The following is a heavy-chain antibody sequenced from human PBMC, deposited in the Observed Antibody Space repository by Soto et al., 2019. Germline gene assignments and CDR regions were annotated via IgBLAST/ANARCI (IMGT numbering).Heavy chain of an antibody. CDR1: GFTFSSYA. J-gene: IGHJ6*02. CDR2: ISGSGGST. CDR3: AKDREESSGYYYYYYFGLDV. D-gene: IGHD3-22*01. V-gene: IGHV3-23*01. Sequence: EVQLLESGGGLVQPGGSLRLSCAASGFTFSSYAMSWVRQAPGKGLEWVSGISGSGGSTYSADSVKGRFTISRDNSKNTLYGQMNSLRAEDTAVYYCAKDREESSGYYYYYYFGLDVWGQGTTVTVSS.